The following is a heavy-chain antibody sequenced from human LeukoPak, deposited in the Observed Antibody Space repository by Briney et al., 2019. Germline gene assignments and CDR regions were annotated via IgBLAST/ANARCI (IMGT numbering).Heavy chain of an antibody. CDR2: INHSGST. Sequence: SETLSLTCAVYGGSFSGYYWSWIRQPPGKGLEWIGEINHSGSTNYNPSLKSRVTISVDTSKNQFSLRLSSVTAADTAVYYCARGRRSNPTGLDHWGQGTLVTVSS. V-gene: IGHV4-34*01. CDR1: GGSFSGYY. CDR3: ARGRRSNPTGLDH. J-gene: IGHJ4*02. D-gene: IGHD2-8*02.